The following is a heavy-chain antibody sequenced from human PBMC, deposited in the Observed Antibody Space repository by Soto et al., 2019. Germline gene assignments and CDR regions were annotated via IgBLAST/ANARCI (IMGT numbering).Heavy chain of an antibody. CDR3: AKGPAIVLVPTAMNYYYGMDV. CDR2: ISYDGSNK. D-gene: IGHD2-2*01. CDR1: GFTLSSYG. V-gene: IGHV3-30*18. J-gene: IGHJ6*02. Sequence: QVQLVESGGGVVQPGRSLRLSCAASGFTLSSYGMHWVRQAPGKGLEWVAVISYDGSNKYYADSVKGRFTISRDNSKNTLYLHMNSLRAEHTAVYYCAKGPAIVLVPTAMNYYYGMDVWGQGTTVTVSS.